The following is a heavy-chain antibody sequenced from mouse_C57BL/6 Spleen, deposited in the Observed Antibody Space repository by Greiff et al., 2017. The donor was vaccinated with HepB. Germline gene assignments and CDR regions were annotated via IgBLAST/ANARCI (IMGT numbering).Heavy chain of an antibody. J-gene: IGHJ3*01. D-gene: IGHD2-2*01. CDR1: GYSITSGYY. CDR2: ISYDGSN. Sequence: EVQLQESGPGLVKPSQSLSLTCSVTGYSITSGYYWNWIRQFPGNKLEWMGYISYDGSNNYNPSLKNRISITRDTSKNQFFLKLNSVTTEDTATYYCASDYGDDRFAYWGQGTLVTVSA. CDR3: ASDYGDDRFAY. V-gene: IGHV3-6*01.